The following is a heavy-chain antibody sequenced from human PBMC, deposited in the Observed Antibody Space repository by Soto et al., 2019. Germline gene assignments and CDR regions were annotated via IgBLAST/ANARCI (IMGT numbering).Heavy chain of an antibody. D-gene: IGHD6-19*01. V-gene: IGHV3-11*05. J-gene: IGHJ3*02. CDR1: GFTFSDYY. Sequence: GGSLRLSCAASGFTFSDYYMSWIRQAPGKGLEWVSYISSSSSYTNYADSVKGRLTISRDNAKNSLYLQMNSLRAEDTAVYYCARDRLGPVSAFDIWGQGTMVTVSS. CDR3: ARDRLGPVSAFDI. CDR2: ISSSSSYT.